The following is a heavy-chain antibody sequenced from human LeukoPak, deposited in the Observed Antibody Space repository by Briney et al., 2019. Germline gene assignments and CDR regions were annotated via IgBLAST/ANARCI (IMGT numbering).Heavy chain of an antibody. CDR3: ARRKAGLVVIRYWFDP. CDR2: ISSSSYI. Sequence: PGGSLRLSCAASGFTFSSYSMNWVRQAPGKGLEWVSSISSSSYIYYADSVKGRFTISRDNAKNSLYLQMNSLRAEDTAVYYRARRKAGLVVIRYWFDPWGQGTLVTVSS. D-gene: IGHD3-22*01. J-gene: IGHJ5*02. CDR1: GFTFSSYS. V-gene: IGHV3-21*01.